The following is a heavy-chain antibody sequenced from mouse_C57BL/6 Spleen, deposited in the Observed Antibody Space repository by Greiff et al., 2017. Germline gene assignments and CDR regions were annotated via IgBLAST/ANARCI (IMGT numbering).Heavy chain of an antibody. V-gene: IGHV1-69*01. Sequence: QVQLQQPGAELVMPGASVKLSCKASGYTFTSYWMHWVKQRPGQGLEWIGEIDPSDSYTNYNQKFKGKSTLTVDKSSSTAYMQLSSLTSEDSAVYYCARGGAYYSNYAWYFDVGGTGTTVTVSS. D-gene: IGHD2-5*01. CDR2: IDPSDSYT. J-gene: IGHJ1*03. CDR3: ARGGAYYSNYAWYFDV. CDR1: GYTFTSYW.